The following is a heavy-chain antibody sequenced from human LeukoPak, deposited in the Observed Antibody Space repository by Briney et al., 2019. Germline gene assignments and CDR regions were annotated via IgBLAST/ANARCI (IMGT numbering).Heavy chain of an antibody. Sequence: GGSLRLSCAASGFTFSTYAMHWVRQTPGKGLEYVSAISTNGGGTYYANSVKGRFTISRDNSKNTLYLQMGSLRAEDMAVYYCARYCSGVSCYSGYDYWGQGTLVTVSS. J-gene: IGHJ4*02. CDR3: ARYCSGVSCYSGYDY. D-gene: IGHD2-15*01. CDR2: ISTNGGGT. V-gene: IGHV3-64*01. CDR1: GFTFSTYA.